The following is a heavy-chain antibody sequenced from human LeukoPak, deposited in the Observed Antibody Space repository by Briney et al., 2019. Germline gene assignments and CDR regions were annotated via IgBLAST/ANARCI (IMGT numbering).Heavy chain of an antibody. CDR2: IYYSGST. CDR3: ARHSKYYYDSSGSYVGYFQH. D-gene: IGHD3-22*01. Sequence: SETLSLTCTVSGGSISVYYWSWIRQPPGKGLEWIGYIYYSGSTNYNPSLKSRVTISVDTSKNQFSLKLSSVTAADTAVYYCARHSKYYYDSSGSYVGYFQHWGQGTLVTVSS. V-gene: IGHV4-59*08. CDR1: GGSISVYY. J-gene: IGHJ1*01.